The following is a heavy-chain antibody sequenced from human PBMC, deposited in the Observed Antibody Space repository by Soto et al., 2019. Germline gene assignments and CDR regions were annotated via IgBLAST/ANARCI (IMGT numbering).Heavy chain of an antibody. CDR1: VGSISSGGYY. D-gene: IGHD3-22*01. Sequence: TLSLTGTVSVGSISSGGYYWRWILQHPGKGLEWIGYIYYSGSTYYNPSLKSRVTISVDTSKNQFSLKLSSVTAADTAVYYCARERNRYDSSGYYYDYYYGMDVWGQGTTVTVSS. CDR2: IYYSGST. V-gene: IGHV4-31*03. CDR3: ARERNRYDSSGYYYDYYYGMDV. J-gene: IGHJ6*02.